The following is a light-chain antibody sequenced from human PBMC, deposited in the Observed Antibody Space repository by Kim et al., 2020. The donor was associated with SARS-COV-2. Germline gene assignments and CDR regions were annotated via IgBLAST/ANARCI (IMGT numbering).Light chain of an antibody. V-gene: IGKV1-12*01. CDR2: AAS. CDR3: KQANSLPWT. J-gene: IGKJ1*01. Sequence: DIQMTQSPSSVSASIGDRVTITCRASQGISSWLVWYQQKPGKAPKLLIYAASSLQSGVPSRFSGSGSGTDFTLTISSLQPEDFATYYCKQANSLPWTFGQGTKVDIK. CDR1: QGISSW.